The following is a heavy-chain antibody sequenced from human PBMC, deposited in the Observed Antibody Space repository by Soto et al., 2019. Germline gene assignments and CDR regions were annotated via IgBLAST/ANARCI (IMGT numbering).Heavy chain of an antibody. J-gene: IGHJ6*02. D-gene: IGHD6-13*01. CDR3: TGRSSSWYYYYGMDV. CDR2: IKSKTDGGTT. CDR1: GFPFSNAW. V-gene: IGHV3-15*07. Sequence: GGSLRLSCAASGFPFSNAWMNWVRQAPGKGLEWVGRIKSKTDGGTTDYAAPVKGRFTISRDDSKNTLYLQMNSLKTEDTAVYYCTGRSSSWYYYYGMDVWGQGTTVTVSS.